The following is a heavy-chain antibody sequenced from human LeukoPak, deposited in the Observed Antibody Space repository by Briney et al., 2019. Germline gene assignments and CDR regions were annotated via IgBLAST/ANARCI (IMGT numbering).Heavy chain of an antibody. D-gene: IGHD3-22*01. Sequence: SETLSLTCAVYGGPFSGYYWSWIRQPPGKGLEWIGEINHSGSTNYNPSLKSRVTISVDTSKNQFSLKLSSVTAADTAVYYCARTKYYYDSSGYRKYFDYWGQGTLVTVSS. V-gene: IGHV4-34*01. CDR1: GGPFSGYY. J-gene: IGHJ4*02. CDR3: ARTKYYYDSSGYRKYFDY. CDR2: INHSGST.